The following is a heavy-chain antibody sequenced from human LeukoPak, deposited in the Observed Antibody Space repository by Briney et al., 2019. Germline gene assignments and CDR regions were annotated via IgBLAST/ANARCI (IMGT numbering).Heavy chain of an antibody. CDR2: IWYDGSNK. CDR1: GFTFSSYG. D-gene: IGHD3-3*01. V-gene: IGHV3-33*01. J-gene: IGHJ6*02. Sequence: PGGSLRLSCAASGFTFSSYGMHWVRQAPGKGLEWVAVIWYDGSNKYYADSVKGRFTISRDNSKNTLYLQMNSLRAEDTAVYYCARDRTLITIFGVAPGPMDVWGQGTTVTVSS. CDR3: ARDRTLITIFGVAPGPMDV.